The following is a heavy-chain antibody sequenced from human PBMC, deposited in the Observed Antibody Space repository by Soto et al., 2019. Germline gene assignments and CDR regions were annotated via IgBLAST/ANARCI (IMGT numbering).Heavy chain of an antibody. Sequence: GGSLRLSCAASGFTFSSYAMHWVRQAPGKGLEWVAVISYDGSNKYYADSVKGRFTISRDNSKNTLYLQMNSLRAEDTAVYYCARVPSSSGWRYFDYWGQGTLVTVSS. V-gene: IGHV3-30-3*01. CDR1: GFTFSSYA. CDR3: ARVPSSSGWRYFDY. D-gene: IGHD6-19*01. CDR2: ISYDGSNK. J-gene: IGHJ4*02.